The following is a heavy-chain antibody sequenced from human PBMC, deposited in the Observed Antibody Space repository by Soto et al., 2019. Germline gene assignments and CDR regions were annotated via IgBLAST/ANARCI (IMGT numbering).Heavy chain of an antibody. CDR2: IKSKTDGGTT. CDR3: TTDRVAAAAGTSY. J-gene: IGHJ4*02. V-gene: IGHV3-15*01. D-gene: IGHD6-13*01. CDR1: GFTFSNAW. Sequence: GESLKISCAASGFTFSNAWMSWVRQAPGKGLEWVGRIKSKTDGGTTDYAAPVKGRFTISRDDSKNTLYLQMNSLKTEDTAVYYCTTDRVAAAAGTSYWGQGTLVTVSS.